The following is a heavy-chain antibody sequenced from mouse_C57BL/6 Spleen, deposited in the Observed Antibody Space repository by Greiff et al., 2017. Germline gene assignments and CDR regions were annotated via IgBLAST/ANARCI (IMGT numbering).Heavy chain of an antibody. V-gene: IGHV1-82*01. CDR3: ARSPFITTVVATP. D-gene: IGHD1-1*01. Sequence: QVQLKQSGPELVKPGASVKISCKASGYAFSSSWMNWVKQRPGKGLEWIGRIYPGDGDTNYNGKFKGKATLTADKSSSTAYMQLSSLTSEDSAVYFCARSPFITTVVATPWGQGTSVTVSS. J-gene: IGHJ4*01. CDR2: IYPGDGDT. CDR1: GYAFSSSW.